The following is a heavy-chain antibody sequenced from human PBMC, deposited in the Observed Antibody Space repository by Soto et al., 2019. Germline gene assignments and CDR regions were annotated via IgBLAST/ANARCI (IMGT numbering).Heavy chain of an antibody. D-gene: IGHD3-10*01. CDR3: ARVKSGSYDWFDP. CDR1: GFTFSNYW. V-gene: IGHV3-74*01. J-gene: IGHJ5*02. CDR2: INTEGSRT. Sequence: EVQLVESGGGLVQPGGSLRLSCAASGFTFSNYWMHWVRQAPGKGLMWVSRINTEGSRTTYADSLQGRFAISRDNAKNTLYLQMNRLRAEDTAVYYCARVKSGSYDWFDPWGQGTLVTVSS.